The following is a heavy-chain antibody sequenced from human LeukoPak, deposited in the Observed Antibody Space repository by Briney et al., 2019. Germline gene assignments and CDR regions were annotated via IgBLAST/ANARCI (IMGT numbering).Heavy chain of an antibody. CDR2: INPNSGGP. V-gene: IGHV1-2*06. CDR1: GYSFTGYY. J-gene: IGHJ4*02. CDR3: VRGYSYGFYFDY. Sequence: ASVKVSCKTSGYSFTGYYIHWVRQAPGQGLEWMGRINPNSGGPNYGQKFQGTVTMTRNTSISTAYLELSNLRSDDTAAYYCVRGYSYGFYFDYWGQGSLVTVSS. D-gene: IGHD5-18*01.